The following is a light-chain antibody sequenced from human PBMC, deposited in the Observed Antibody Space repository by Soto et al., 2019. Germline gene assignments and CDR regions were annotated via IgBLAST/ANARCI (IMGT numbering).Light chain of an antibody. Sequence: DIQMTPSPSSVSASVGDRVTITCRASQSINNWLAWYQQKPGTVPKLLIYAASTLQSGVPSRFSGSGVGTEFTLTITSLQPEDFGTYYCQQGDSFPITFGQGTRLEIK. CDR3: QQGDSFPIT. V-gene: IGKV1-12*01. J-gene: IGKJ5*01. CDR1: QSINNW. CDR2: AAS.